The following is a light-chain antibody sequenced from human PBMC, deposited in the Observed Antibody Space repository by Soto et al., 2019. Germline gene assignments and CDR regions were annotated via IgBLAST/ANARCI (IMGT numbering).Light chain of an antibody. CDR3: QQYNLWPRT. Sequence: ETVMTQFPATLSVSPGGRATLSYRASQSVSSNLAWYQQKPGQAPRLLIYGASTRATGMPARFSGSGSGTEFTLTISSLQSEDFAVYYCQQYNLWPRTFGQGTKVEIK. V-gene: IGKV3-15*01. CDR2: GAS. CDR1: QSVSSN. J-gene: IGKJ1*01.